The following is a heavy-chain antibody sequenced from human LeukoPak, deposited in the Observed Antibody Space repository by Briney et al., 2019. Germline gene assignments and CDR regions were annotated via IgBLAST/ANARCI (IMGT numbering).Heavy chain of an antibody. J-gene: IGHJ4*02. V-gene: IGHV4-39*07. CDR1: GGSVNSGSYY. CDR2: IYYSGSA. D-gene: IGHD3-22*01. CDR3: ARKPIVDSAWYYFDY. Sequence: SETLSLTCTVSGGSVNSGSYYWCWIRQALGEGLEWIGNIYYSGSAYYTPSLESRVTMSVDTSKNQFSLKLSSVTAADTAVYYCARKPIVDSAWYYFDYWGQGTLVTVSS.